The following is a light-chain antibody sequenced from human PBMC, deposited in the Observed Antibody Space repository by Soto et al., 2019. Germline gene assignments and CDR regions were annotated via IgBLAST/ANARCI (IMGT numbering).Light chain of an antibody. J-gene: IGKJ4*01. CDR3: QHYDDLPALT. Sequence: DIQMTQSPSSLSASVGDRVTITCQASQDISNYLNWYQQKPGKTPKLLIYDASNLETGVPSRFSGSGSGTDFTFTISSLQPEDIATYYCQHYDDLPALTFGGGTKVKIK. V-gene: IGKV1-33*01. CDR1: QDISNY. CDR2: DAS.